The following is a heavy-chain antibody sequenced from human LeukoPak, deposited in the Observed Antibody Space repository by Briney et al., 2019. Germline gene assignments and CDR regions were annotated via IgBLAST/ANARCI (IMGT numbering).Heavy chain of an antibody. CDR1: GYTLTELS. Sequence: ASVKVSCKVSGYTLTELSMHWVRQAPGKGLEWMGGFDPEDGETIYAQKFQGRVTMTEDTSTDTAYMELSSLRSEDTAVYYCATISERRNYFDYWSQGTLVTVSS. V-gene: IGHV1-24*01. CDR3: ATISERRNYFDY. D-gene: IGHD1-1*01. CDR2: FDPEDGET. J-gene: IGHJ4*02.